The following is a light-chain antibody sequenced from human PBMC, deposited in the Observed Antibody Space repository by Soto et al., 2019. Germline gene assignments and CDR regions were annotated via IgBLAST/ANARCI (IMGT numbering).Light chain of an antibody. V-gene: IGLV2-14*01. CDR1: SSDVGGYNF. CDR2: EVT. Sequence: QSVLTQPASVSGSPGQSITISCTGTSSDVGGYNFVSWYQQYPGKAPKLIISEVTNRPSGVSNRFFGSKSGNTASLTISGLKAEDEADYYCSSFGSDTFVVFGGGTKVTV. J-gene: IGLJ2*01. CDR3: SSFGSDTFVV.